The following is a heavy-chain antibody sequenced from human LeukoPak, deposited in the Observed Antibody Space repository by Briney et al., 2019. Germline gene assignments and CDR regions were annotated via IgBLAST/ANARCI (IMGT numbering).Heavy chain of an antibody. D-gene: IGHD1-1*01. CDR1: GFTFRTYA. CDR3: ATALLRASTYMDV. CDR2: IGVSGSGT. Sequence: GGSLRLSCAASGFTFRTYAMNWVRQAPGKGLEWSGIGVSGSGTYADSVKGRFTISRDNSKNTLYLQINSLRAEDTAVYYCATALLRASTYMDVWGKGTTVTVSS. J-gene: IGHJ6*03. V-gene: IGHV3-23*01.